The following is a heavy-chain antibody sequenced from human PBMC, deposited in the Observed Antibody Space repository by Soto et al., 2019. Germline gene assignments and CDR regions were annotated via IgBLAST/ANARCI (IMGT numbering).Heavy chain of an antibody. Sequence: GGSLRLSCAASGFTFSSYGMHWVRQAPGKGLEWVAVIWYDGSNKYYADSVKGRFTISRDNSKNTLYLQMNSLRAEDTAVYYCARDGTYYYDSSGEGPMYGMDVWGQGTTVTVSS. V-gene: IGHV3-33*01. J-gene: IGHJ6*02. D-gene: IGHD3-22*01. CDR2: IWYDGSNK. CDR3: ARDGTYYYDSSGEGPMYGMDV. CDR1: GFTFSSYG.